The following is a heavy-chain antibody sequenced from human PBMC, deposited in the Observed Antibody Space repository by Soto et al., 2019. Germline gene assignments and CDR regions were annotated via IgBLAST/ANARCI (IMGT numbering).Heavy chain of an antibody. CDR1: GGSISGFY. V-gene: IGHV4-4*07. CDR3: ARWTGSRRFDY. Sequence: QVHLQESGPGLVRPSETLSLTCTVSGGSISGFYWSWIRQPAGKGPEWIGRIYSSGSPSYNPSLKSRLTMSVDTSKNYFSLNLTSVTAADTAVYYCARWTGSRRFDYWGQGRLITVSS. CDR2: IYSSGSP. J-gene: IGHJ4*02. D-gene: IGHD1-1*01.